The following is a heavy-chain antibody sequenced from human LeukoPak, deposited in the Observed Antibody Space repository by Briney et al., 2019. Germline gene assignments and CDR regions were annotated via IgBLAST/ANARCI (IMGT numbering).Heavy chain of an antibody. Sequence: GGSLGLSCAASGFTFDDYSMHWVRQAPGKGLEWVSSISSSSSYIYYADSVKGRFTISRDNAKNSLYLQMNSLRAEDTAVYYCARDHQGYCSSTSCYTNAFDIWGQGTMVTVSS. CDR2: ISSSSSYI. D-gene: IGHD2-2*02. V-gene: IGHV3-21*01. J-gene: IGHJ3*02. CDR1: GFTFDDYS. CDR3: ARDHQGYCSSTSCYTNAFDI.